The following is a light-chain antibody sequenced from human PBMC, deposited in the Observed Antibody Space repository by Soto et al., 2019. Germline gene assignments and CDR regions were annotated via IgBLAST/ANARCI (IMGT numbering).Light chain of an antibody. Sequence: EIALTQSPGTLSLSPGERATLSCRASQGVGNKYLGWYQQRPGQAPSLLIYAASSRATGVPDRFSGSGSGTDFTLTISRLEPEDFAVYYCQQYTNAHGITFGQGTGLEIK. CDR1: QGVGNKY. V-gene: IGKV3-20*01. J-gene: IGKJ5*01. CDR3: QQYTNAHGIT. CDR2: AAS.